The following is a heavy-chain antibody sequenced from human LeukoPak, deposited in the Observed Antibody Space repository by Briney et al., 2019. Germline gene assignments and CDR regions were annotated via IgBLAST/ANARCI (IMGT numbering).Heavy chain of an antibody. CDR2: ISSSGSTI. Sequence: GGSLRLSCAASGFTFSSYEMNWVRQAPGKGLEWVSYISSSGSTIYYADSVKGRFTISRDNAKNSLYLQMNSLRAEDTAVYYCARGDGYNFPGYWGQGTLVTVSS. D-gene: IGHD5-24*01. CDR1: GFTFSSYE. CDR3: ARGDGYNFPGY. J-gene: IGHJ4*02. V-gene: IGHV3-48*03.